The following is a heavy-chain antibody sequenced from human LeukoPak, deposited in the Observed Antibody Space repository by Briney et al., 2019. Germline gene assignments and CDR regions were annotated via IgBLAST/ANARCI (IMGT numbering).Heavy chain of an antibody. J-gene: IGHJ4*02. D-gene: IGHD4-17*01. V-gene: IGHV3-7*03. CDR2: IKRDGSET. CDR3: ASQSYGLFDY. Sequence: PGGSLRLSCAASRFTFSSYWMSWVRQAPGRGLEWVANIKRDGSETYYVDSVKGRFTISRDNAKNSLYLQMNSLRAEDTAVYYCASQSYGLFDYWGQGTLVTVSS. CDR1: RFTFSSYW.